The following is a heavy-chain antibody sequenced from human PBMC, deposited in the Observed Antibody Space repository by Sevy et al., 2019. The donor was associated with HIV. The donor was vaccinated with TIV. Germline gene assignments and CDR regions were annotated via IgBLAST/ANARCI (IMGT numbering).Heavy chain of an antibody. D-gene: IGHD6-13*01. CDR2: IKQEGSVK. J-gene: IGHJ4*02. Sequence: GGYLRLSCAASGFSLNSYWMSWVRQAPGKGLEWVANIKQEGSVKYYVDSVKGRFTISRDNARNLLYLQMNSLRAEDTAIYYCVRAIAADGSFWGQGTLVTVSS. V-gene: IGHV3-7*01. CDR3: VRAIAADGSF. CDR1: GFSLNSYW.